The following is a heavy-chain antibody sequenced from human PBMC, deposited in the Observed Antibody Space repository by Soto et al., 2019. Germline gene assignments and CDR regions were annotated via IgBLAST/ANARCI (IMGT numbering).Heavy chain of an antibody. CDR1: RLPVSTNY. J-gene: IGHJ6*02. V-gene: IGHV3-53*01. Sequence: HPGGSLRLSCAASRLPVSTNYMSWVRHAPGKGLEWVSVIYADSVKGRVTISRDASKNTLHLQMDSLRDEDTAVYYCVRPLPSGQNYGMDVWGQGTTVTVSS. CDR3: VRPLPSGQNYGMDV. D-gene: IGHD3-10*01. CDR2: I.